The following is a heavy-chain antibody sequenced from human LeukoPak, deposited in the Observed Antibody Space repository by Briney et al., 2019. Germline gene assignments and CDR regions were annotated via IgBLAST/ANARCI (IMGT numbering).Heavy chain of an antibody. D-gene: IGHD5-18*01. CDR2: INPNSGGT. CDR3: ARPRAFSYGQMYYFDY. CDR1: GYTFTGYY. Sequence: ASVKASCKASGYTFTGYYMHWVRQAPGQGLEWMGWINPNSGGTNYAQKFQGRVTMTRDTSITTAYMELSRLRFDDTAVYYCARPRAFSYGQMYYFDYWGQGALVTVSS. J-gene: IGHJ4*02. V-gene: IGHV1-2*02.